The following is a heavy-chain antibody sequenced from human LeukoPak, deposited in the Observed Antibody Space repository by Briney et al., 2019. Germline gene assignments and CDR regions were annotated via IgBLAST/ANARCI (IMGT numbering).Heavy chain of an antibody. V-gene: IGHV3-21*01. CDR3: ASEGYSSSSDPFDP. Sequence: KPGGSLRLSCAASGFTFSSYSMNWVRQAPGKGLEWVSSISSSSSYIYYADSVKGRFTISRDNAKNSLCLQMNSLRAEDTAVYYCASEGYSSSSDPFDPWGQGTLVTVSS. CDR2: ISSSSSYI. D-gene: IGHD6-6*01. J-gene: IGHJ5*02. CDR1: GFTFSSYS.